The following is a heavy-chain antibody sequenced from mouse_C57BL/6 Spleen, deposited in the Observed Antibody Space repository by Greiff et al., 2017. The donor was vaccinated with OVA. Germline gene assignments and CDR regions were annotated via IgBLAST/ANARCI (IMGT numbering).Heavy chain of an antibody. D-gene: IGHD2-5*01. J-gene: IGHJ4*01. CDR2: IYPGSGST. Sequence: VQLQQPGAELVKPGASVKMSCKASGYTFTSYWITWVKQRPGQGLEWIGDIYPGSGSTNYNEKFKSKATLTVDTSSSTAYMQLSSLTSEDSAVYYCAREGYSNYVGAMDYWGQGTSVTVSS. CDR1: GYTFTSYW. V-gene: IGHV1-55*01. CDR3: AREGYSNYVGAMDY.